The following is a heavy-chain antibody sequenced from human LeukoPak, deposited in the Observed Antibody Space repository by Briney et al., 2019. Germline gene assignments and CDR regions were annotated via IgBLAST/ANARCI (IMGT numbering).Heavy chain of an antibody. V-gene: IGHV3-30*04. CDR1: GFTFSSYA. Sequence: RGGSLRLSCAASGFTFSSYAMHWVRQAPGRGLEWVAVISYDGRNKHHADSVKGRFTISRDNSKNTLYLQMNSLRADDTAVYYCARDGRNYYDKSGYYSALAYWGRGTLVTVSS. J-gene: IGHJ4*02. D-gene: IGHD3-22*01. CDR2: ISYDGRNK. CDR3: ARDGRNYYDKSGYYSALAY.